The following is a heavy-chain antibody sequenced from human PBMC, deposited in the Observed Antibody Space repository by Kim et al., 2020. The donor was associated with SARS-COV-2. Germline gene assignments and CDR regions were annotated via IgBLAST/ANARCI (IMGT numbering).Heavy chain of an antibody. J-gene: IGHJ4*02. CDR3: AKGSRVYYDFWSGYYRGGGFDH. Sequence: GGSLRLSCAASGFTFSSYAMSWVRQAPGKGLEWVSAISGSGGSTYYADSVKGRFTISRDNSKNTLYLQMNSLRAEDTAVYYCAKGSRVYYDFWSGYYRGGGFDHGGQSPRDTVPT. D-gene: IGHD3-3*01. CDR1: GFTFSSYA. V-gene: IGHV3-23*01. CDR2: ISGSGGST.